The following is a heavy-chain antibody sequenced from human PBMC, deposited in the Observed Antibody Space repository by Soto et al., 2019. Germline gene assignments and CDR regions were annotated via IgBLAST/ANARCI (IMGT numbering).Heavy chain of an antibody. Sequence: EVQLVESGGGLVKPGGPLRLSCAASGFTFSTYSMNWVRQAPGKGLEWVSSISSSSSYIYYADSEKGRFTISRDNAKNSLYLQMNSLRAEDTAVYYCARYDSSGYYWPYYYYGMDVWGQGTTVTVSS. CDR2: ISSSSSYI. D-gene: IGHD3-22*01. J-gene: IGHJ6*02. CDR3: ARYDSSGYYWPYYYYGMDV. V-gene: IGHV3-21*01. CDR1: GFTFSTYS.